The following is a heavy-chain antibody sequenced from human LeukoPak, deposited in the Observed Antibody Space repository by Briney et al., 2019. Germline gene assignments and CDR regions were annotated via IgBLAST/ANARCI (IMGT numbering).Heavy chain of an antibody. V-gene: IGHV3-23*01. Sequence: GGSLRLSCAASGFTFSSYAMTWVRQAPGKGLEWVSGISGSGGSTYYADSVKGRFTISRDISKNTLYLQMNSLRAEDTAVYYCAKDWKYYYASGSFFPDYWGQGTLVTVSS. J-gene: IGHJ4*02. CDR3: AKDWKYYYASGSFFPDY. CDR2: ISGSGGST. D-gene: IGHD3-10*01. CDR1: GFTFSSYA.